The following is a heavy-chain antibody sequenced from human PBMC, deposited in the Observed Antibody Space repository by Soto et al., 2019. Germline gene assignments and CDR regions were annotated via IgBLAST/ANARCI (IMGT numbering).Heavy chain of an antibody. CDR2: IYYSGST. J-gene: IGHJ4*02. V-gene: IGHV4-59*04. CDR3: ARRGYHGSSGYFDY. CDR1: DGSSNSYY. Sequence: SETLSLTCSVSDGSSNSYYWSWIRQPPGKGLEYVGYIYYSGSTYYNPSLKSRVTISVDTSKNQFSLKLSSVTAADTAVYYCARRGYHGSSGYFDYWGQGTLVTVSS. D-gene: IGHD3-22*01.